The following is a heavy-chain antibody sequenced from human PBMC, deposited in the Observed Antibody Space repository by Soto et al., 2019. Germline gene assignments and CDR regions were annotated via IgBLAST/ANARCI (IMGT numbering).Heavy chain of an antibody. CDR2: IRAYNRNT. Sequence: QVQLVQSGAEVKKPGASVKVSCKSSGYTFTSYGISWVRQAPGQGLEWMGWIRAYNRNTNYAQRLQGRVTMTTDTCTSTASTGLRSLRSDDMGVYYCARDLPAMEVWGQGTTVTVSS. CDR1: GYTFTSYG. J-gene: IGHJ6*02. V-gene: IGHV1-18*03. CDR3: ARDLPAMEV.